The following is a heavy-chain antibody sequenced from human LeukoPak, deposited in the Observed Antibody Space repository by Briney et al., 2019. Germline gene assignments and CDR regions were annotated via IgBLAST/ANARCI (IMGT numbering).Heavy chain of an antibody. CDR1: GGSISSYY. J-gene: IGHJ4*02. D-gene: IGHD6-13*01. CDR3: ARGFWQQLITPFDY. V-gene: IGHV4-59*01. Sequence: SETLSLTCTVSGGSISSYYWSWIRQPPGKGLEWIGYIYYSGSTNYNPSLKSRVTISVDTSKNQFSLKLSSVTAADTAVYYCARGFWQQLITPFDYWGQGTLVTVSS. CDR2: IYYSGST.